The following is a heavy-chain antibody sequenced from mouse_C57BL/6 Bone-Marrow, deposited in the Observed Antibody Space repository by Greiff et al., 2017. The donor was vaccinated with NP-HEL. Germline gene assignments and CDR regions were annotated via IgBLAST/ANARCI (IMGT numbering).Heavy chain of an antibody. V-gene: IGHV1-59*01. CDR2: IDPSDSYT. CDR1: RYTFTSYW. Sequence: QVQLQQPGAELVRPGTSVKLSCKASRYTFTSYWMHWVKQRPGQGLEWIGVIDPSDSYTNYNQKFKGKATLTVDTSSSTAYMQLSSLTSEDSAVYYCASTGYWGQGTTLTVSS. J-gene: IGHJ2*01. CDR3: ASTGY.